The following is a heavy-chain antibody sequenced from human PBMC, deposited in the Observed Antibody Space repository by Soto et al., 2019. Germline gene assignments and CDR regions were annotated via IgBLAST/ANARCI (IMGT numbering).Heavy chain of an antibody. CDR1: GGTFSSYT. J-gene: IGHJ1*01. Sequence: QVQLVQSGAEVKKPGSSVKVSCKASGGTFSSYTISWVRQAPGQGLEWMGRIIPILGIANYAQKFQGRVTITADKSTSKAYMELSSLRSEDTAVYYCARDQGEYGGYEAEYFQHWGQGTLVTVSS. D-gene: IGHD5-12*01. CDR2: IIPILGIA. V-gene: IGHV1-69*08. CDR3: ARDQGEYGGYEAEYFQH.